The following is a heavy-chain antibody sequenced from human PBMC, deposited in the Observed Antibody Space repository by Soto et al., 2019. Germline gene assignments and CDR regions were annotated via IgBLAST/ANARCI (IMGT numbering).Heavy chain of an antibody. V-gene: IGHV1-46*01. D-gene: IGHD2-21*02. J-gene: IGHJ4*02. CDR3: ARGPSCGGDCYLFDY. Sequence: ASVKVSCKASGYTFTSYYMHWMRQAPGPGLEWMAMINPSGGRTKYAQIFQGRVTLTRDTSTGTVDMELSSLTSEDTAIYYCARGPSCGGDCYLFDYWGQGTQVTVSS. CDR2: INPSGGRT. CDR1: GYTFTSYY.